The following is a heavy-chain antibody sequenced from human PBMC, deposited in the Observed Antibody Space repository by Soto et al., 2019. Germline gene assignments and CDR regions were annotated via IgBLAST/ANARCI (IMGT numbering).Heavy chain of an antibody. D-gene: IGHD7-27*01. CDR2: IYYSGST. CDR3: ARDGWDWGSKGGMDV. Sequence: QVQLQESGPGLVKPSETLSLTCTVSGGSISSYYWSWIRQPPGKGLEWIGYIYYSGSTNYNPSLKSRVTISVDTSKNQFSLKLSSVTAADTAVYYCARDGWDWGSKGGMDVWGQGTTVTVSS. V-gene: IGHV4-59*01. CDR1: GGSISSYY. J-gene: IGHJ6*02.